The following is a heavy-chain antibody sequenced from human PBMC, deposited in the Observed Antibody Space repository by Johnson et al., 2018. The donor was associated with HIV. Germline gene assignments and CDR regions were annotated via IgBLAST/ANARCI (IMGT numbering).Heavy chain of an antibody. V-gene: IGHV3-30*04. CDR1: GFTFSSYA. Sequence: MQLVESGGGLVKPGGSLRLSCAASGFTFSSYAMHWVRQAPGKGLEWVAVISYDGSNKYYADSVKGRFTISRDNSKNTLYLQMNSLRTEDTAMYYCARERGYFGNPAFDIWGQGTMVTVSS. J-gene: IGHJ3*02. CDR3: ARERGYFGNPAFDI. D-gene: IGHD4-23*01. CDR2: ISYDGSNK.